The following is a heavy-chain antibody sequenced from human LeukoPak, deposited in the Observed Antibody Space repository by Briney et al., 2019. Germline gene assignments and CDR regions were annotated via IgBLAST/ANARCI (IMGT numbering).Heavy chain of an antibody. CDR2: IYGSGRT. CDR3: ARVRGNVDTANSAFDY. V-gene: IGHV4-61*02. Sequence: SQTLSLTCTVSGDSISSGSYYWSWIRQPAGKGLEWIGRIYGSGRTNYNLSLKSRVTISVDTSKNQFSLRLSSVTAADTAVYYCARVRGNVDTANSAFDYWGQGTLVTVSS. CDR1: GDSISSGSYY. D-gene: IGHD5-18*01. J-gene: IGHJ4*02.